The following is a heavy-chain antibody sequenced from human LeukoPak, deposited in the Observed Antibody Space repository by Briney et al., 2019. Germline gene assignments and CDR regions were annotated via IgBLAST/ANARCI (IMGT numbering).Heavy chain of an antibody. V-gene: IGHV3-23*01. CDR3: ARDYYDSSGYRLYYYYYMDV. CDR1: GFTFSRYA. Sequence: GGSLRLSCAASGFTFSRYALSWVRQAPGKGLEWVSVISGSGDSTFYADSVKGRFTISRDNSKSTLYLQMNSLRAEDTAVYYCARDYYDSSGYRLYYYYYMDVWGKGTTVTISS. D-gene: IGHD3-22*01. CDR2: ISGSGDST. J-gene: IGHJ6*03.